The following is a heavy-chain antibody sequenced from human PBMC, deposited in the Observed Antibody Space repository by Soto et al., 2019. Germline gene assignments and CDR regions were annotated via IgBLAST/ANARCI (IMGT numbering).Heavy chain of an antibody. D-gene: IGHD2-15*01. Sequence: GTRRLSGASAGCTFSSYAMRWVRQGPGKGLEWVAVVSIGGSTHYADSVRGRFTISRDNSKNTLSLQMNSLTAEDTAVYFCAKRRGAGGHFDYWGQGALVIVSS. V-gene: IGHV3-23*01. CDR2: VSIGGST. J-gene: IGHJ4*02. CDR1: GCTFSSYA. CDR3: AKRRGAGGHFDY.